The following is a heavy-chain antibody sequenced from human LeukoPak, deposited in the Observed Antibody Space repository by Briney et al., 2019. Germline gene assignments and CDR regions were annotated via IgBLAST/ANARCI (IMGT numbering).Heavy chain of an antibody. Sequence: GESLKISCEASGFSFSSHGMHWVRQAPGKGLEWLALMSNDGDNKDYADSVKGRFTISRDNSKNTLYLQMNSLTTEDTALYYCAKDPSSGWYRWSMDVWGQGTTVTVSS. CDR3: AKDPSSGWYRWSMDV. D-gene: IGHD6-19*01. CDR1: GFSFSSHG. CDR2: MSNDGDNK. J-gene: IGHJ6*02. V-gene: IGHV3-30*18.